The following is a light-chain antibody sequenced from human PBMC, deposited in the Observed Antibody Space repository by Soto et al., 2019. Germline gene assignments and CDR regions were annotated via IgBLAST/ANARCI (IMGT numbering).Light chain of an antibody. CDR3: QQLFDSPIT. Sequence: DIQLTQSPSFLSPSIGENVTITCRASQVISTSLAWYQVKPGKAPKLLIYAASTLESGVPSRFSATVSGTEFSLTITSLQPEDIATYYCQQLFDSPITFGQGTRLEIK. J-gene: IGKJ5*01. CDR2: AAS. V-gene: IGKV1-9*01. CDR1: QVISTS.